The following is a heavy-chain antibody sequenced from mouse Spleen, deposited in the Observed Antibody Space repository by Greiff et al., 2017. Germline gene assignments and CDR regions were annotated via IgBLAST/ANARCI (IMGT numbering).Heavy chain of an antibody. Sequence: EVQVVESGGDLVKPGGSLKLSCAASGFTFSSYGMSWVRQTPDKRLEWVATISSGGSYTYYPDSVKGRFTISRDNAKNTLYLQMSSLKSEDTAMYYCARRGYYGSSDWFAYWGQGTLVTVSA. CDR2: ISSGGSYT. CDR3: ARRGYYGSSDWFAY. J-gene: IGHJ3*01. CDR1: GFTFSSYG. D-gene: IGHD1-1*01. V-gene: IGHV5-6*01.